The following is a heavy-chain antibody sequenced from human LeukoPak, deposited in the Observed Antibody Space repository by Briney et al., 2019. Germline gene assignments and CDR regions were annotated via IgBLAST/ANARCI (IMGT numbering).Heavy chain of an antibody. CDR1: GFTFSNYG. CDR3: AKDYYGSGSYYSLFDY. J-gene: IGHJ4*02. V-gene: IGHV3-30*02. Sequence: GGSLRLFCAASGFTFSNYGIHWVRQAPGRGLEWVAFIRYDGSEKYYADSVKGRFTISRDNSKNTLYLQMNSLRAEDTAVYYCAKDYYGSGSYYSLFDYWGQGTLVTVSS. CDR2: IRYDGSEK. D-gene: IGHD3-10*01.